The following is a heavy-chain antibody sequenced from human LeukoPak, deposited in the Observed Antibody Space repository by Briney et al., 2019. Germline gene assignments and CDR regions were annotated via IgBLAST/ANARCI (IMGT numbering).Heavy chain of an antibody. V-gene: IGHV3-23*01. D-gene: IGHD6-19*01. CDR2: ISGSGAGT. CDR3: ARGGWYTDY. J-gene: IGHJ4*02. CDR1: GFTFSTYG. Sequence: GGSLRLSCAASGFTFSTYGMSWVRQAPGKGLEWVSAISGSGAGTYYADSVKGRFTISRDNSKNTLYLQMNSLRDEDTAVYYCARGGWYTDYWGQGNMVTVSS.